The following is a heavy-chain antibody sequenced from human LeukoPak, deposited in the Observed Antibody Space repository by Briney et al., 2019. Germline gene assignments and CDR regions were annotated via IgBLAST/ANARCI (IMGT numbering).Heavy chain of an antibody. CDR1: GGSISSTGYY. Sequence: NPSETLSLTCTVSGGSISSTGYYWGWIRQPPGKGLEWIGSIYRSGTTYYNPSLRIRITISVDTSKNQFSLNLNSVTAADTAVYYCARHAYYYDTSGYHYYFDYWGQGTLVTVSS. CDR3: ARHAYYYDTSGYHYYFDY. D-gene: IGHD3-22*01. CDR2: IYRSGTT. J-gene: IGHJ4*02. V-gene: IGHV4-39*01.